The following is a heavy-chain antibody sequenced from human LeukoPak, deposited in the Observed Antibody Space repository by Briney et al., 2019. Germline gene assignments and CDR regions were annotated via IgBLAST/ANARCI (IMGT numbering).Heavy chain of an antibody. V-gene: IGHV4-39*02. CDR1: GGSIRSSSYY. D-gene: IGHD5-24*01. CDR3: ARDNGDGYNPYFDY. CDR2: FYYSGST. Sequence: SETLSLTCTVSGGSIRSSSYYRGWIRQPPGKGPEWIGSFYYSGSTYYNPSLKSRVTISVDTSKNHFSLTLSSVTAADTAVYYCARDNGDGYNPYFDYWGQGTLVTVSS. J-gene: IGHJ4*02.